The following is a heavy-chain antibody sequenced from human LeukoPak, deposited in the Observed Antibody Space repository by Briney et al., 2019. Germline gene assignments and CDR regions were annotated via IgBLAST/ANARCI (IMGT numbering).Heavy chain of an antibody. CDR2: FYYSGST. D-gene: IGHD3-10*01. CDR1: GGSISRGGYS. V-gene: IGHV4-30-4*07. J-gene: IGHJ4*02. Sequence: SETLSLTCAVSGGSISRGGYSWSWIRQPPGKGLEWIGYFYYSGSTNYNPSLKSRVTISVDTSKNQFSLKLNSVTAADTAVYYCARRLYYYGSGSYHSTEYYFDYWGQGTLVTVSS. CDR3: ARRLYYYGSGSYHSTEYYFDY.